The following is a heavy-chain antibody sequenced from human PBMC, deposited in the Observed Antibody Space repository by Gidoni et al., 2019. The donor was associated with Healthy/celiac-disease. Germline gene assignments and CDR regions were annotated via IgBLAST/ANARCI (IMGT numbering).Heavy chain of an antibody. D-gene: IGHD3-16*01. CDR2: INANSRGT. Sequence: QLVQAGAEVKKPRGAVKVACKAPRYTFTGYYMHWVRQAPGHGPEWMGWINANSRGTNYGEKSKGRVTMTRDRPSSAAYMVLSRVRYDDTAVYYCESCLYGGIVGWGQGTLVTVSS. CDR3: ESCLYGGIVG. J-gene: IGHJ4*02. CDR1: RYTFTGYY. V-gene: IGHV1-2*02.